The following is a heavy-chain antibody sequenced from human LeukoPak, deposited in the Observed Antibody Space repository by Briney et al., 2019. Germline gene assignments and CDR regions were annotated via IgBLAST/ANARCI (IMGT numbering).Heavy chain of an antibody. CDR1: GGSFSSSGYY. J-gene: IGHJ4*02. Sequence: SETLSLTCTVSGGSFSSSGYYWSWIRQPPGKGLEWIGEINHSGSTNYNPSLKSRVTISVDTSKNQFSLKLSSVTAADTAAYYCARGRSNGWFYWGQGTLVTVSS. CDR2: INHSGST. CDR3: ARGRSNGWFY. D-gene: IGHD2-8*01. V-gene: IGHV4-34*01.